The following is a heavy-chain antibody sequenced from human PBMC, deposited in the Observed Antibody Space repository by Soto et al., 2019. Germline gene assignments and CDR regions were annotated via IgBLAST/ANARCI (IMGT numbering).Heavy chain of an antibody. CDR2: IYYSGST. Sequence: PSETLSLTCTVSGGSISSYYWSWIRQPPGKGLEWIGYIYYSGSTNYNPSLKSRVTISVDTSKNQFSLKLSSVTAADTAVYYCARHGIQLWSYYFDYWGQGTLVTVSS. CDR1: GGSISSYY. CDR3: ARHGIQLWSYYFDY. J-gene: IGHJ4*02. V-gene: IGHV4-59*08. D-gene: IGHD5-18*01.